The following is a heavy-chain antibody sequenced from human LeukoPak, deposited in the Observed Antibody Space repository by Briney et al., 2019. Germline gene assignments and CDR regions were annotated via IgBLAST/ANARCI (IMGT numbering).Heavy chain of an antibody. CDR2: IYWDDDK. CDR1: GFSLSTSGVG. D-gene: IGHD5-12*01. CDR3: AHALRGYSGYYYHM. J-gene: IGHJ3*02. Sequence: SGPTLVNPTQTLTLTCTFSGFSLSTSGVGVGWIRQPPGKALAWLALIYWDDDKRYSPSLKSRLTITKDTSKNQVVLTMTNMDPVDSARYYCAHALRGYSGYYYHMWGQGTMVTVSS. V-gene: IGHV2-5*02.